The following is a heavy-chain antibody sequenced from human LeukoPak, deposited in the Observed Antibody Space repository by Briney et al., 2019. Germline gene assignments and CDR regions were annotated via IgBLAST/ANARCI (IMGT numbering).Heavy chain of an antibody. CDR1: GFTFSSYA. J-gene: IGHJ3*02. Sequence: GGSLRLSCAASGFTFSSYAMHWVRQAPGKGLEWVAVISYDGSNKYYADSVKGRFTISRDNSKNTLYLQMNSLRAEDTAVYYCARTAFDIWGQGAMVTVSS. CDR3: ARTAFDI. V-gene: IGHV3-30*01. CDR2: ISYDGSNK.